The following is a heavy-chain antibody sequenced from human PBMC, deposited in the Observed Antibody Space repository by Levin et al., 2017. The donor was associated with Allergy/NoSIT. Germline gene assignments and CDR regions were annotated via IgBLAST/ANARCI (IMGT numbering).Heavy chain of an antibody. J-gene: IGHJ4*02. CDR2: INEDGSDK. CDR3: VKESRHLGY. V-gene: IGHV3-7*01. CDR1: GFTFSSSW. Sequence: GGSLRLSCAASGFTFSSSWMSWVRQAPGKGLEWVANINEDGSDKYYVDSVKGRFTISRDNAKNSLSLQMNSLRAEDTAVYYCVKESRHLGYWGQGALVTVSS. D-gene: IGHD7-27*01.